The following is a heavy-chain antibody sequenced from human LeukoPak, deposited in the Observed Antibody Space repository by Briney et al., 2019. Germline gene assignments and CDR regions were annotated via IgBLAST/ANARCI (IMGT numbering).Heavy chain of an antibody. V-gene: IGHV3-23*01. CDR1: GFTFSSYA. J-gene: IGHJ4*02. Sequence: GGSLRLSCTASGFTFSSYAMSWVRQAPGKGLEWVSTVEGGGDITYYAESVQGRFTISRDNSKNTLYLQMNSLRAEDTAVYYCAKDREFQVLWGYFDFWGQGTLVTVSS. CDR3: AKDREFQVLWGYFDF. D-gene: IGHD3-10*01. CDR2: VEGGGDIT.